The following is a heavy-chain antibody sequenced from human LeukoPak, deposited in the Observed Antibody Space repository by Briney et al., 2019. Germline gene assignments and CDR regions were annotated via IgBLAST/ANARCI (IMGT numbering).Heavy chain of an antibody. J-gene: IGHJ4*02. Sequence: GRSLRLSCAASGFTFSSYGMQWVRQAPGKGLEWVAVIWYDGSNKYYADSVKGRFTISRDNSKNTLYLQMNSLRAEDTAVYYCARDSVRYCTNGVCTPFDYWGQGTLVTVSS. CDR2: IWYDGSNK. V-gene: IGHV3-33*01. CDR3: ARDSVRYCTNGVCTPFDY. CDR1: GFTFSSYG. D-gene: IGHD2-8*01.